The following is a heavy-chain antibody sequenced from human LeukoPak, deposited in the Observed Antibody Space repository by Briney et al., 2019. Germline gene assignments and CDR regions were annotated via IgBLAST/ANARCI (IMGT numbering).Heavy chain of an antibody. J-gene: IGHJ4*02. CDR1: GFTFSSYA. V-gene: IGHV3-30*01. D-gene: IGHD3-22*01. Sequence: GGSLRLSCAASGFTFSSYAMHWVRQAPGKGLEWVAVISYDGSNKYYADSVKGRFTISRDNSKNTLYLQMNSLRAEDTAVYYCARDLYDSSGYFSPSFDYWGQGTLATVSS. CDR3: ARDLYDSSGYFSPSFDY. CDR2: ISYDGSNK.